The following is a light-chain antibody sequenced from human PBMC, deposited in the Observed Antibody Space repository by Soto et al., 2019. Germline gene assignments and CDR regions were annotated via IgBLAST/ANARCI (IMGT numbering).Light chain of an antibody. V-gene: IGLV2-8*01. CDR3: SSYAGSNNDV. CDR2: EVS. Sequence: QSALTQPPSASGSPGQSVTISCTGTSSDVGGYNSVSWYQHHPGKGPKLIIYEVSKRPSGVPDLFSGSNSANTASLTVSGLQAEDEADYYCSSYAGSNNDVFGSGTKLTVL. J-gene: IGLJ1*01. CDR1: SSDVGGYNS.